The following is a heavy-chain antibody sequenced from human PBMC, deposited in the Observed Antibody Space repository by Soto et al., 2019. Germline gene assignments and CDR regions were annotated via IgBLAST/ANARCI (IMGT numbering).Heavy chain of an antibody. Sequence: GESLKISCRGSGYSFTNYWITWVRQMPGKGLEWMGRIDPSDSFATYSPSFQGHVTISADTSTTTAYLQWSSLKASDTAIYFCARHDGGGTTSSYYGMDVWGQGTSVTVSS. D-gene: IGHD1-1*01. CDR1: GYSFTNYW. CDR2: IDPSDSFA. CDR3: ARHDGGGTTSSYYGMDV. J-gene: IGHJ6*02. V-gene: IGHV5-10-1*01.